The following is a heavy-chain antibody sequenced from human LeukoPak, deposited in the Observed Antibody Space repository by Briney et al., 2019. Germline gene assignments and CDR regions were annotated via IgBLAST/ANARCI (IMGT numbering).Heavy chain of an antibody. V-gene: IGHV3-30-3*01. CDR2: ISYDGNNK. J-gene: IGHJ6*03. D-gene: IGHD4-17*01. CDR1: GLIVSSYT. Sequence: GGSLRLSCAASGLIVSSYTMHWVRQTPGKGLEWVAVISYDGNNKYYADSVKGRFTISRDSSKTTLYLQMNSLRAQDTAVYYCVRGLRYYYYYMDVWGKGTSVTVSS. CDR3: VRGLRYYYYYMDV.